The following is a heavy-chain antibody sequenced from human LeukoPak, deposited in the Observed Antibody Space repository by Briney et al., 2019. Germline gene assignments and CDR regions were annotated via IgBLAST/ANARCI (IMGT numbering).Heavy chain of an antibody. J-gene: IGHJ4*02. CDR2: ISYDGSNK. D-gene: IGHD3-22*01. CDR3: ARGPLSYDSSGYRQLPFDY. CDR1: GFTFSSYA. Sequence: GGSLRLSCAASGFTFSSYAMHWVRQAPGKGLEWVAVISYDGSNKYYADSVKGRFTISRDNSKNTLYLQMNSLRAEDTDVYYCARGPLSYDSSGYRQLPFDYWGQGTLVTVSS. V-gene: IGHV3-30-3*01.